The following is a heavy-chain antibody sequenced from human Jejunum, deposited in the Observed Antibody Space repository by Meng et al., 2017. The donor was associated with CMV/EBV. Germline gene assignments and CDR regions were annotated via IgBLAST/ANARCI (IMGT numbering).Heavy chain of an antibody. J-gene: IGHJ4*02. CDR1: GYSISSGSY. CDR2: VYQSGAT. V-gene: IGHV4-38-2*02. Sequence: VSGYSISSGSYWAWIRQSPGKGLEWLGSVYQSGATFYNPSIKSRVSMSMDMSKNQFSLKVTSVTAADTAVYYCVREQFLTGSSIDYWGQGTLVTVS. D-gene: IGHD6-6*01. CDR3: VREQFLTGSSIDY.